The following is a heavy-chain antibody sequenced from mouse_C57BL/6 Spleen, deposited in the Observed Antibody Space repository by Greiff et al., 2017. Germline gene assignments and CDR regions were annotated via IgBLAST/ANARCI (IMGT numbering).Heavy chain of an antibody. J-gene: IGHJ1*03. D-gene: IGHD2-5*01. CDR2: ISSGSSTI. Sequence: DVKLVESGGGLVQPGGSLKLSCAASGFTFSDYGMHWVRQAPEKGLEWVAYISSGSSTIYYADTVKGRFTISRDNAKNTLFLQMTSLRSEDTAMYYCARGPYYSNRDWYFDVWGTGTTVTVSS. CDR3: ARGPYYSNRDWYFDV. V-gene: IGHV5-17*01. CDR1: GFTFSDYG.